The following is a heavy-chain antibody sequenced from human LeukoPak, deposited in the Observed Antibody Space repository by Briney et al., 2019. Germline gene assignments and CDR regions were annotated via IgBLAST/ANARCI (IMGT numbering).Heavy chain of an antibody. J-gene: IGHJ6*02. CDR3: ARVFGYSDFWSGYPYWGYYGMDV. CDR1: GYTFTSYA. CDR2: INAGNGNT. V-gene: IGHV1-3*01. Sequence: GASVKVSCKASGYTFTSYAMHWVRQAPGQRLEWMGWINAGNGNTKYSQKFQGRGTITRDTSASTAYMELSSLRSEDTAVYYCARVFGYSDFWSGYPYWGYYGMDVWGQGTTVTVSS. D-gene: IGHD3-3*01.